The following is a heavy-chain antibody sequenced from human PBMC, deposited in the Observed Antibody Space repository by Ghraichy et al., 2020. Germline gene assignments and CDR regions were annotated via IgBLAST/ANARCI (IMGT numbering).Heavy chain of an antibody. CDR3: TRDPDYEAWYFDL. Sequence: GGSLRLSCTASGFTFADYAMSWVRQAPGKGLEWVGFISSKPRGGTTEYAASVKGRFTISRDDSKNIASLQMNSLKIEDTAVYYCTRDPDYEAWYFDLWGRGTLVTVSS. V-gene: IGHV3-49*04. CDR1: GFTFADYA. D-gene: IGHD4-17*01. J-gene: IGHJ2*01. CDR2: ISSKPRGGTT.